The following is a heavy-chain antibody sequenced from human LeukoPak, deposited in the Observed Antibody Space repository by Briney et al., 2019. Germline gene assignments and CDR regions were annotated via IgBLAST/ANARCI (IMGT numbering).Heavy chain of an antibody. V-gene: IGHV4-34*01. CDR2: INHRGST. CDR3: ARLTYYDFWSGYNYAFDI. D-gene: IGHD3-3*01. J-gene: IGHJ3*02. CDR1: GGSFSGYY. Sequence: SETLSLTCAVYGGSFSGYYWTWIRQPPGKGLEWIGEINHRGSTNYNPSLKSRVSISVDTSKNQFPLNLSSVTAADTAVYYCARLTYYDFWSGYNYAFDIWGQGTMVTVSS.